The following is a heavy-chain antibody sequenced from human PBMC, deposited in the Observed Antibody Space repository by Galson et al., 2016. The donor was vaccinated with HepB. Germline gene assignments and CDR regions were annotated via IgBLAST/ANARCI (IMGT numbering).Heavy chain of an antibody. CDR3: ARDLWRGGRIDY. Sequence: SLRLSCAASGFTLSNSAMSWVRQAPGKGLEWVSAMSDSGGSTYYADSVKGRFTISRDNAKNTLYLQMNSLRAEDTAVYYCARDLWRGGRIDYRGQGTLVTVSS. CDR1: GFTLSNSA. CDR2: MSDSGGST. D-gene: IGHD4-23*01. J-gene: IGHJ4*02. V-gene: IGHV3-23*01.